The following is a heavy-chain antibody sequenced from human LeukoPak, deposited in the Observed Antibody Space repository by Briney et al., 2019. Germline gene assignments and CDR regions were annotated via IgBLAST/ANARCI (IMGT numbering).Heavy chain of an antibody. D-gene: IGHD3-10*01. Sequence: KASETLSLTCTVSGGSISSSSHYWGWIRQPPGKGLEWIGSIYYSGSTYYNPSLKSRVTISVDTSKNQFSLKLSSVTAADTAVYYCAREGDYYGSGRYYYYMDVWGKGTTVTVSS. CDR1: GGSISSSSHY. CDR3: AREGDYYGSGRYYYYMDV. J-gene: IGHJ6*03. CDR2: IYYSGST. V-gene: IGHV4-39*07.